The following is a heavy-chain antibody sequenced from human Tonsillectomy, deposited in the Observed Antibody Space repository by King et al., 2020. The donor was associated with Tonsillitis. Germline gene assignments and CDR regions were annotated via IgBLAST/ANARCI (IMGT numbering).Heavy chain of an antibody. Sequence: VQLVESGGGVVQPGGSLRLSCTASGFSFPDSWMGWVRQAPGKGLEWVANIKKDGTTKYYLGSVGGRFTISRDNDKNSFYLQMSSLRAEDTALYYCARHGRWNLDSWGQGTLVTVAS. CDR1: GFSFPDSW. J-gene: IGHJ4*02. CDR3: ARHGRWNLDS. CDR2: IKKDGTTK. V-gene: IGHV3-7*01. D-gene: IGHD1-1*01.